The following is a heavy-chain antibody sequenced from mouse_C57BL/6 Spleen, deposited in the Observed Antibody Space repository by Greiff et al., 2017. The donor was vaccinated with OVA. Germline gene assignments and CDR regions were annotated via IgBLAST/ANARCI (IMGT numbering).Heavy chain of an antibody. CDR1: GYTFTSYW. Sequence: QVQLQQPGAELVKPGASVKVSCKASGYTFTSYWMHWVKQRPGQGLEWIGRIHPSDSDTNYNQKFKGKATLTVDKSSSTAYMQLSSLTSEDSAVYYVALEEILGDGYLFFAYWGQGTLVTVSA. CDR3: ALEEILGDGYLFFAY. V-gene: IGHV1-74*01. D-gene: IGHD2-3*01. CDR2: IHPSDSDT. J-gene: IGHJ3*01.